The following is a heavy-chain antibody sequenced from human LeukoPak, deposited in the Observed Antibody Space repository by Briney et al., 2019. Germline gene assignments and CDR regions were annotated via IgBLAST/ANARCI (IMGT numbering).Heavy chain of an antibody. D-gene: IGHD1-26*01. CDR2: IYTSGST. J-gene: IGHJ4*02. V-gene: IGHV4-4*07. CDR1: GGSISSYY. CDR3: AREQMGATFDY. Sequence: LVTLSLTCTVSGGSISSYYWSWIRQLAGKGLEWIGRIYTSGSTNYNPSLKSRVTMSVDTSKNQFSLKLSSVTAADTAVYYCAREQMGATFDYWGQGTLVTVSS.